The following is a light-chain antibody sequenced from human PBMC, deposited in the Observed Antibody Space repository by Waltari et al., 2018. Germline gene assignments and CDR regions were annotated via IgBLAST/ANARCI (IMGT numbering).Light chain of an antibody. J-gene: IGKJ1*01. CDR1: QGITSW. Sequence: DIQMTQSPSSVSASLGDRVTITWGASQGITSWLGWYQQKPGKAPKLLIYATSSLQTGVPSRFSGSGSGTDFTLTISRLQPEDFATYYCQQADSFPWTFGQGTKVEIK. V-gene: IGKV1-12*02. CDR3: QQADSFPWT. CDR2: ATS.